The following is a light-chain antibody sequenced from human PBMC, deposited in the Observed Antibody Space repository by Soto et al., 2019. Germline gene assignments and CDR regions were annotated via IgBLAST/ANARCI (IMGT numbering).Light chain of an antibody. Sequence: DIQMTQSPSTLSASVGDRVTITCRASQSISNWLAWYQQKQGKAPKLLIYDDSSLESGVSLRFSGSGSGTEFTLTISSLQPDDFATYYCQQYNSYSRTFGEGTKVDI. J-gene: IGKJ1*01. V-gene: IGKV1-5*01. CDR3: QQYNSYSRT. CDR2: DDS. CDR1: QSISNW.